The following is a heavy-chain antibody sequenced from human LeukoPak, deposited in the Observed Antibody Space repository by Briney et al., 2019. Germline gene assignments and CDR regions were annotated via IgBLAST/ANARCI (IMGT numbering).Heavy chain of an antibody. CDR3: ARVGEQQLVGPWYFDL. V-gene: IGHV3-64*01. J-gene: IGHJ2*01. Sequence: QSGGSLRLSCAAPGFSFSSYAMHCVRQAPGRGLEYVSAITSNGGSTYYANSLKGRFTISRDNSKNTLYLQMGSLRPEDMAVYYCARVGEQQLVGPWYFDLWGRGTLVTVSS. CDR1: GFSFSSYA. D-gene: IGHD6-13*01. CDR2: ITSNGGST.